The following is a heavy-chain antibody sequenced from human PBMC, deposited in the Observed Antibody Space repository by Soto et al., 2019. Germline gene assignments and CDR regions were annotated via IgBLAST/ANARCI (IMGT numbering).Heavy chain of an antibody. CDR3: AGGPDYGDYDA. V-gene: IGHV4-34*01. CDR2: IRHNGDT. D-gene: IGHD4-17*01. CDR1: GGSFTDYK. Sequence: QVQLRQWGVGLLKPSETLSLTCVVSGGSFTDYKWTWIRQSPEKGLEWIGEIRHNGDTDSKPSLRSRLTMSLDTSKNQFSLHLSSVTSADTAVYFCAGGPDYGDYDAWGQGTLVTVSS. J-gene: IGHJ5*02.